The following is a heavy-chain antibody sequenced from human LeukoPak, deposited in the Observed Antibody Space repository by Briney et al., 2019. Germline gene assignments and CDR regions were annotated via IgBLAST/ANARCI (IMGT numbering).Heavy chain of an antibody. CDR1: GGSISSSSYY. CDR2: IYYSGST. Sequence: SETLSLTCTVSGGSISSSSYYWGWIRQPPGKGLEGIGNIYYSGSTYYNPSLKSRVTISVDTSKNQFSLNLSSVTAADTAVYYCARAEGITIVVVIPGQFDPWGQGTLVTVSS. D-gene: IGHD3-22*01. V-gene: IGHV4-39*07. J-gene: IGHJ5*02. CDR3: ARAEGITIVVVIPGQFDP.